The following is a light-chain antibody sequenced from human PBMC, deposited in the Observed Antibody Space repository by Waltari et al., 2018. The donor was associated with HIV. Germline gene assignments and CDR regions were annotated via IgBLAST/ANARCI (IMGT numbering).Light chain of an antibody. CDR3: VLYVGSGIYV. CDR2: STN. Sequence: QTVVTQEPSFSVSPGGTVTLTCGLCSGSVSPAYYPSWYQQTPGQVPRTLIYSTNTRASGVPDRFSGSILGNKAAFTITVAQADDESDYYCVLYVGSGIYVFGTGTKVTVL. V-gene: IGLV8-61*01. J-gene: IGLJ1*01. CDR1: SGSVSPAYY.